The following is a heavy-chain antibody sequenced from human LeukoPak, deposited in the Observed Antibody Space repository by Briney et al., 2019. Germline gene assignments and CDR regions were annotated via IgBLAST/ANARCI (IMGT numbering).Heavy chain of an antibody. J-gene: IGHJ6*03. Sequence: PSETLSLTCTVSGASISSTTYFWGWIRQPPGKGLEWIGSNTYYNPSLKSRVTISVDTSKNQFSLKLSSVTAADTAVYYCARGRQKYCSSTSCYSRNYYYYMDVWGKGTTVTVSS. CDR1: GASISSTTYF. CDR2: NT. D-gene: IGHD2-2*01. V-gene: IGHV4-39*07. CDR3: ARGRQKYCSSTSCYSRNYYYYMDV.